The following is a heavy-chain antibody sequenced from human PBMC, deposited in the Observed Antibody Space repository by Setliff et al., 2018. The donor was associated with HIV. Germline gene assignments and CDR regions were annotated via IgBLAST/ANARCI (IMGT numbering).Heavy chain of an antibody. CDR3: VRLTADRTNYYYYMDV. CDR2: IDSNNGNR. CDR1: GFTFTEYY. Sequence: ASVKVSCKASGFTFTEYYIHWVRQAPGQGLEWMGWIDSNNGNRNFAQKFRGRVTMTTDISTNTAYMEVRSLGFDDTAVYYCVRLTADRTNYYYYMDVWGKGTTVTV. D-gene: IGHD2-8*01. V-gene: IGHV1-18*04. J-gene: IGHJ6*03.